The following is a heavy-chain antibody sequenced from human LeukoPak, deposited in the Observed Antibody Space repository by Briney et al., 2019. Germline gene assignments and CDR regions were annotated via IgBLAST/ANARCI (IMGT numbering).Heavy chain of an antibody. CDR1: GYTFTSYG. CDR3: ARDYYGSGSYWRLSLDY. Sequence: GASVNVSCTASGYTFTSYGISWVRQAPGQGLEWMGWISAYNGNTNYAQKLQGRVTMTTDTSTSTAYMELRSLRSDDTAVYYCARDYYGSGSYWRLSLDYWGQGTLVTVSS. V-gene: IGHV1-18*01. J-gene: IGHJ4*02. CDR2: ISAYNGNT. D-gene: IGHD3-10*01.